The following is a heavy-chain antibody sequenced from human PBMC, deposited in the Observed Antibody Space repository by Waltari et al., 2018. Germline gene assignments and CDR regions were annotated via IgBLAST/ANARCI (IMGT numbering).Heavy chain of an antibody. V-gene: IGHV3-15*01. CDR1: GFTFPDAW. J-gene: IGHJ4*02. Sequence: EVQLVESGGGLVKPGGSLRLSCVASGFTFPDAWMSWVRQAPGKGLEWVGRIKTKTDGGTIDYAAPVKGRFTISRDDSKNTLYLQMDSLKTEDTAVYYCSRGRPPHIGEVDTSGAWGQGTLVTVSS. CDR3: SRGRPPHIGEVDTSGA. CDR2: IKTKTDGGTI. D-gene: IGHD5-12*01.